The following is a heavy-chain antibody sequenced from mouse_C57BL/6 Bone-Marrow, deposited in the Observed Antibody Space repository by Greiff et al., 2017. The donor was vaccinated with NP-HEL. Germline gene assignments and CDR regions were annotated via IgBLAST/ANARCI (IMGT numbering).Heavy chain of an antibody. J-gene: IGHJ2*01. D-gene: IGHD1-1*01. CDR3: AKYYYGSSYA. CDR1: GYTFTSYW. V-gene: IGHV1-55*01. CDR2: IYPGSGST. Sequence: QVQLQQPGAELVKPGASVKMSCKASGYTFTSYWITWVKQKPGQGLEWIGDIYPGSGSTNYNEKFKSKATLTVDTSSSTAYMQLSSLTSEDSAVYYCAKYYYGSSYAWGQGTTLTVSS.